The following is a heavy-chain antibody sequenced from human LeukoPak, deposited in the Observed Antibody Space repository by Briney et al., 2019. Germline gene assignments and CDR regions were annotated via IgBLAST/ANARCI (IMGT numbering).Heavy chain of an antibody. Sequence: PSETLSLTCTVPGGSIRSNYWSWIPQPPGKGLGWIGYMYNSGITNYNPSLRSRVTISVDTSKNQFSLRLRSVTAADTAVYYCARHGDSSRGWYFDYWCQGTLVTVSS. J-gene: IGHJ4*02. CDR3: ARHGDSSRGWYFDY. CDR1: GGSIRSNY. CDR2: MYNSGIT. V-gene: IGHV4-59*08. D-gene: IGHD6-19*01.